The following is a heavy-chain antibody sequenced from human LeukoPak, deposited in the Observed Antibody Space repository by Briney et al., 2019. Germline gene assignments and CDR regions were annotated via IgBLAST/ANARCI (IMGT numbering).Heavy chain of an antibody. CDR2: IYPGDSDT. J-gene: IGHJ4*02. CDR1: GSRFTSYW. V-gene: IGHV5-51*01. Sequence: GASLKISCKGSGSRFTSYWIGWVRQMPGKGLEWMGIIYPGDSDTRYSPSFQGQVTISADKSISTAYLQWSSLKASDTAMYYCARGGDYGGKPFDYWGQGTLVTVSS. D-gene: IGHD4-23*01. CDR3: ARGGDYGGKPFDY.